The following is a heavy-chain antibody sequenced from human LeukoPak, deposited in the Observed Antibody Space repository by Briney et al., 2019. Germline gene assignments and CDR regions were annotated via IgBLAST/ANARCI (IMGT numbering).Heavy chain of an antibody. Sequence: PGGSLRLSCAASGFPFSTYWMHWVRQAPGKGLLWVSRINGDGSSTTYADSVKGRFTISRDNAKTSLFLQMNSLRVEDTAVYYCARVSSDVRGYTYGYPDYWGLGTLVTVSS. CDR3: ARVSSDVRGYTYGYPDY. CDR2: INGDGSST. V-gene: IGHV3-74*01. CDR1: GFPFSTYW. D-gene: IGHD5-18*01. J-gene: IGHJ4*02.